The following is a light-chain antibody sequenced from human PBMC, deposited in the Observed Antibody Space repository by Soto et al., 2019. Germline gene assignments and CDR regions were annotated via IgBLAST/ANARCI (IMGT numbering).Light chain of an antibody. J-gene: IGLJ3*02. V-gene: IGLV2-11*01. CDR3: CSYEGSYTLV. Sequence: QSALTQPRSVSGSPGQSVTISCTGTSSDVGGYNYVSWYQQHPGKAPKLMIYDVSKRPSGVPDRFSGSKSGNTASLTISGLQAEDEADYYCCSYEGSYTLVFGGGTQLTVL. CDR1: SSDVGGYNY. CDR2: DVS.